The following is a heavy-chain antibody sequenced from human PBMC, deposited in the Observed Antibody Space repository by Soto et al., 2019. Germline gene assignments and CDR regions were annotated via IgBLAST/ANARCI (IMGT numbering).Heavy chain of an antibody. J-gene: IGHJ6*02. V-gene: IGHV3-30-3*01. CDR3: ARDECSSTSCHLYYGMDV. CDR2: ISYDGSNK. Sequence: LRLSCAASGFTFSSYAMHWVRQAPGKGLEWVAVISYDGSNKYYADSVKGRFTISRDNSKNTLYLQMNSLRAEDTAVYYCARDECSSTSCHLYYGMDVWGQGTTVTVSS. D-gene: IGHD2-2*01. CDR1: GFTFSSYA.